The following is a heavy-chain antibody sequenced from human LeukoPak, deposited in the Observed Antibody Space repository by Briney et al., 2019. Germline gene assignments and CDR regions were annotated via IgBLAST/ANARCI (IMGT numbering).Heavy chain of an antibody. CDR1: GFTFGDYA. Sequence: GGSLRLSCTASGFTFGDYAMSWVRQAPGKGLEWVGFIRSKAYGGTTEYAASVKGRFTISRDDSKSIAYLQMNSLKTEDTAVYYCTRGAAAGTWRFDYWGQGTLVTVFS. D-gene: IGHD6-13*01. CDR2: IRSKAYGGTT. V-gene: IGHV3-49*04. CDR3: TRGAAAGTWRFDY. J-gene: IGHJ4*02.